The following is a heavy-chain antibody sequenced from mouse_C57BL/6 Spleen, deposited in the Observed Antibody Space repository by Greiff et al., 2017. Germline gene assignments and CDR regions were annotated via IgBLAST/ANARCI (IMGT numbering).Heavy chain of an antibody. J-gene: IGHJ1*03. Sequence: QVQLQQSGAELVKPGASVKMSCKASGYTFTSYWITWVKQRPGQGLEWIGDIYPGSGSTTYNEKFKSKAPLTVDTSSSTAYMQLSRLTSEDSAVYYCAGGIYDGDPHWYFDVWGTGTTVTVSS. D-gene: IGHD2-3*01. CDR3: AGGIYDGDPHWYFDV. V-gene: IGHV1-55*01. CDR2: IYPGSGST. CDR1: GYTFTSYW.